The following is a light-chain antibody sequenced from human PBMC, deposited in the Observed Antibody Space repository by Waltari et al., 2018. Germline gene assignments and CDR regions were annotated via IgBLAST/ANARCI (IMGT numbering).Light chain of an antibody. CDR3: QQYNTWPPYT. V-gene: IGKV3-15*01. CDR1: QSVSSN. Sequence: EIVMTQSPATLSVSPGERSTLSCRTSQSVSSNLAWYQQKPGQAPRILIYGASTRATGIPVSFSGSGSGTEFTLTISSLQSEDFAVYYCQQYNTWPPYTFGQGTKLEIK. J-gene: IGKJ2*01. CDR2: GAS.